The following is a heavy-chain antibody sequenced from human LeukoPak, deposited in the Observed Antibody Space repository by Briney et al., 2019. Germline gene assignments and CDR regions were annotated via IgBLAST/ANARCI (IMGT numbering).Heavy chain of an antibody. Sequence: GGSLRLSCAASGFTFSSYEMNWVRQAPGKGLEWVSYISSSGSTIYYADSVKGRFTISRDNAKNSLYLQMNSLRAEDTAVYYSARDMIPAAIYYYYYGMDVWGQGTTVTVSS. D-gene: IGHD2-2*01. J-gene: IGHJ6*02. CDR1: GFTFSSYE. CDR2: ISSSGSTI. V-gene: IGHV3-48*03. CDR3: ARDMIPAAIYYYYYGMDV.